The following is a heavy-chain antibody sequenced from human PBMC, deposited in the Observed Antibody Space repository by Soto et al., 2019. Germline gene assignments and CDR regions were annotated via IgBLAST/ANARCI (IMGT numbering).Heavy chain of an antibody. D-gene: IGHD2-2*02. CDR1: GGTFSSYA. Sequence: QVQLVQSGAEVKKPGSSVKVSCKASGGTFSSYAISWVRQAPGQGLEWMGGIIPIFGTANYAQKFQGRVTITADESTSTAYMELSSLRSEDTAVYHCARDRAKDIVVVPAAIIGFDPWGQGTLVTVSS. CDR3: ARDRAKDIVVVPAAIIGFDP. J-gene: IGHJ5*02. V-gene: IGHV1-69*01. CDR2: IIPIFGTA.